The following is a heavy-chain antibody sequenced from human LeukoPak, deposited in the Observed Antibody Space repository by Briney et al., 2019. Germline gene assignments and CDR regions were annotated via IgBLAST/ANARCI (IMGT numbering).Heavy chain of an antibody. D-gene: IGHD2-15*01. CDR1: GYTLTSYG. V-gene: IGHV1-18*01. CDR2: ISAYNGNT. J-gene: IGHJ4*02. Sequence: GASVKLSCKASGYTLTSYGISWVRQAPGQGLEWMGWISAYNGNTNYAQKLQGRVTMTTDTSTSTAYMELRSLRSDDTAVYYCARSEDIVVVVAATPFDYWGQGTLVTVSS. CDR3: ARSEDIVVVVAATPFDY.